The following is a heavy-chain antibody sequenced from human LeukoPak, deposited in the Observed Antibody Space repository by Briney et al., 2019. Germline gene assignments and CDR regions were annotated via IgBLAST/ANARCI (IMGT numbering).Heavy chain of an antibody. D-gene: IGHD2-2*01. V-gene: IGHV3-53*01. CDR2: IYSGGST. Sequence: GGSLRLSCAASGFTVSSNYMSWVRQAPGKGLEWVSVIYSGGSTYYADSVKGRFTISRDNSKNTLYLQMNSLRAEDTAVYYCARGPRYCSSTSCSDFFDSWGQGTLVTVSS. CDR1: GFTVSSNY. J-gene: IGHJ4*02. CDR3: ARGPRYCSSTSCSDFFDS.